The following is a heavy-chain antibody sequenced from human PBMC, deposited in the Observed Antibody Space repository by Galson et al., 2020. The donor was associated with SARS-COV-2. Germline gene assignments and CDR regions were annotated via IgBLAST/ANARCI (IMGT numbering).Heavy chain of an antibody. Sequence: GESLKTSCAASGFTFRKYWMPWVPQGPGKGLVWVSRINAAGTITTYAEPVKGRLTIPKDNAKNTLYLEMNSLRAEDRAGYYCASIFRQCLGSGMDVWGKGNTFTVSS. D-gene: IGHD3-16*01. CDR1: GFTFRKYW. CDR2: INAAGTIT. J-gene: IGHJ6*04. V-gene: IGHV3-74*03. CDR3: ASIFRQCLGSGMDV.